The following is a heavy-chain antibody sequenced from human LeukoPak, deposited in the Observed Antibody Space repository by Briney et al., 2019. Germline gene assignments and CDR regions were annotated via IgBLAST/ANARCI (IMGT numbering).Heavy chain of an antibody. D-gene: IGHD2-2*01. Sequence: PGRSLRLSCAASGFTFSSYGMHRVRQAPGKGLEWVAVISYDGSNKYYADSVKGRFTISRDNSKNTLYLQMNSLRAEDTAVYYCAKGPVGDAFDIWGQGTMVTVSS. CDR2: ISYDGSNK. J-gene: IGHJ3*02. CDR1: GFTFSSYG. CDR3: AKGPVGDAFDI. V-gene: IGHV3-30*18.